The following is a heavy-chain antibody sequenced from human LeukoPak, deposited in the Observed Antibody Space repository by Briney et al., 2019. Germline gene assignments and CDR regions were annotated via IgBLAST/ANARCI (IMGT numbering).Heavy chain of an antibody. D-gene: IGHD5-24*01. CDR3: ARHGARWLQLRNYFDY. J-gene: IGHJ4*02. V-gene: IGHV4-59*08. CDR1: GGSISSYC. Sequence: SETLSLTCTVSGGSISSYCWSWIRQPPGKGLEWIEYIYYSGSTNYNPSLKSRVTISVDTSKNQFSLKLSSVTAADTAVYYCARHGARWLQLRNYFDYWGQGTLVTVSS. CDR2: IYYSGST.